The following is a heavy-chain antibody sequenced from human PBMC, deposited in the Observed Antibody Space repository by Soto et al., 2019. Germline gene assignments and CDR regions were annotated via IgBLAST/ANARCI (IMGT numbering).Heavy chain of an antibody. CDR2: ISPHNDRT. CDR3: ARDLYYSSGRYFDHDAFDI. D-gene: IGHD6-19*01. CDR1: GYNFTSYG. Sequence: QVQLVXXXXDVKKPEASVKVSCKASGYNFTSYGISWVRQAPGQGLEWMGWISPHNDRTKYARRFQDRVTMTTETPTSTVYMELGSLRSDDTAVYYCARDLYYSSGRYFDHDAFDIWGQGTVVTVSS. J-gene: IGHJ3*02. V-gene: IGHV1-18*01.